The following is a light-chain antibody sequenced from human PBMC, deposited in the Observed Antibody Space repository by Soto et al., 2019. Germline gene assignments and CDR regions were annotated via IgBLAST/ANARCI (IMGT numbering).Light chain of an antibody. J-gene: IGKJ1*01. CDR1: QSVSSNY. CDR2: GAS. Sequence: EIVLTQSPGTLSLSPGERATLSCRASQSVSSNYLAWYQQEPGQAPRLLIYGASSGATGIPDRFSGSGSGTDFALTIASLEPADSAVYYCQQYVSSPWTFGQGTKV. CDR3: QQYVSSPWT. V-gene: IGKV3-20*01.